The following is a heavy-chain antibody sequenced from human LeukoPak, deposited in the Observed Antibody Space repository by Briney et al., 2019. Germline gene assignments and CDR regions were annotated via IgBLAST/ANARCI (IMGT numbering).Heavy chain of an antibody. CDR3: ARHWGSSWYAKGYYFDY. D-gene: IGHD6-13*01. J-gene: IGHJ4*02. CDR2: IYYSGNT. V-gene: IGHV4-39*01. Sequence: PSETLSLTCTVSGDSISTSNSYWGWIRQPPGKGLEWIGSIYYSGNTYYNASLKSRVTISVDTSKNQFSLKLSSVTAADTAVYYCARHWGSSWYAKGYYFDYWGQGTLVTVSS. CDR1: GDSISTSNSY.